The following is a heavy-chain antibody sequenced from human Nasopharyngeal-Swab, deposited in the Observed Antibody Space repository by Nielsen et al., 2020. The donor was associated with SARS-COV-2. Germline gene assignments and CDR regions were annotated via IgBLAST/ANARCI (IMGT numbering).Heavy chain of an antibody. J-gene: IGHJ4*02. CDR2: INPANGNT. D-gene: IGHD3-16*01. CDR3: AIGGRGTYAYASADY. V-gene: IGHV1-3*01. Sequence: WVRQAPGQRLEWMGWINPANGNTKYSQNFQGRVTITRDTSATTAYMDLSSLTSEDTAVYYCAIGGRGTYAYASADYWGQGTLVTVSS.